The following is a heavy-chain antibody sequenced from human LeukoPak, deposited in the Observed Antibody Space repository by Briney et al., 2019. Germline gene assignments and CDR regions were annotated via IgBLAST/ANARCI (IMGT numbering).Heavy chain of an antibody. CDR3: ARDKYMSGHIGSLFDP. V-gene: IGHV3-7*01. CDR2: IKQDGREK. CDR1: GFTFSNYW. Sequence: GGSLRLSCAASGFTFSNYWMSWVRQRPGKGLEWVSNIKQDGREKYYVDSAKGRFTISRDNTKKSLSLQMNSLRDEDTAVYYCARDKYMSGHIGSLFDPWGQGTLVTVSS. D-gene: IGHD5-12*01. J-gene: IGHJ5*02.